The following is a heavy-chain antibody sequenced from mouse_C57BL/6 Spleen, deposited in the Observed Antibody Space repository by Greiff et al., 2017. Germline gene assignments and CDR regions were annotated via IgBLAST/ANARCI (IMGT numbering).Heavy chain of an antibody. CDR1: GYTFTSYW. J-gene: IGHJ3*01. Sequence: QVQLQQPGAELVKPGASVKLSCKASGYTFTSYWMQWVKQRPGQGLEWIGEIAPSDSNTHYNQKLKGKATLTVDTSSSTAFMQLSRLASDDSAVYYCSRSGDCDAWLAYWCQGTLVTVSA. CDR3: SRSGDCDAWLAY. D-gene: IGHD2-4*01. CDR2: IAPSDSNT. V-gene: IGHV1-50*01.